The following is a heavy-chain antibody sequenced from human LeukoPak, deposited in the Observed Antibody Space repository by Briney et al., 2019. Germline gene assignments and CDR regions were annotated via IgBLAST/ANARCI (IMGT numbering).Heavy chain of an antibody. CDR1: GGTFSSYA. CDR3: ARDPIHGYCSSTSCDAFDI. V-gene: IGHV1-69*13. J-gene: IGHJ3*02. CDR2: IIPIFGTA. Sequence: SVKVSCKVSGGTFSSYAISWVRQAPGQGLEWMGGIIPIFGTANYAQKFQGRVTITADESTSTAYMELSSLRSEDTAVYYCARDPIHGYCSSTSCDAFDIWGQGTMVTVSS. D-gene: IGHD2-2*01.